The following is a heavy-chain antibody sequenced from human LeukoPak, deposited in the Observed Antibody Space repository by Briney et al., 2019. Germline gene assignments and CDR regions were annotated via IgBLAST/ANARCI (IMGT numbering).Heavy chain of an antibody. J-gene: IGHJ4*02. Sequence: ASVKVSCKASGYDFTTNYIHWVRQAPGQGLQWMGTINPSVGSTTYGQRFRGRVTMTRDTSTATVYMDLSSLTSEDTAIYYCAKGYCTGASCYVLDSWGQETLVTVSS. D-gene: IGHD2-15*01. CDR3: AKGYCTGASCYVLDS. CDR1: GYDFTTNY. CDR2: INPSVGST. V-gene: IGHV1-46*01.